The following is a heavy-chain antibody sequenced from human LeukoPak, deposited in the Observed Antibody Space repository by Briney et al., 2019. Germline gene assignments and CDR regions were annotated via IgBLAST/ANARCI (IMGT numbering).Heavy chain of an antibody. D-gene: IGHD1-26*01. CDR2: ITTSGTYI. CDR3: ARDGPEGSGSYLNY. V-gene: IGHV3-21*01. Sequence: PGGSLRLSCAASGFTFSSYNMNWVRQAPGKGLEWVSCITTSGTYIYYADSVEGRFTISRDSAKNSLYLQMNSRRAEDTAVYYCARDGPEGSGSYLNYWGQGTLVTVSS. CDR1: GFTFSSYN. J-gene: IGHJ4*02.